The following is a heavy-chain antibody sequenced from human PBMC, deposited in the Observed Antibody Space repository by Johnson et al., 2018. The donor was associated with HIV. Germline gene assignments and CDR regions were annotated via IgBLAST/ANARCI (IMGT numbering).Heavy chain of an antibody. V-gene: IGHV3-13*01. Sequence: EQLVESGGGLVKPGGSLRLSCAASGFTFSDYYMSWIRQSTGRGLEWVSGIGTAGDTYYPGSVKGRFTISRDNSKNTLYLQMNSLRAEDTAVYYCASCGGDCRDAFDIWGQGTMVTVSS. CDR2: IGTAGDT. J-gene: IGHJ3*02. CDR1: GFTFSDYY. CDR3: ASCGGDCRDAFDI. D-gene: IGHD2-21*02.